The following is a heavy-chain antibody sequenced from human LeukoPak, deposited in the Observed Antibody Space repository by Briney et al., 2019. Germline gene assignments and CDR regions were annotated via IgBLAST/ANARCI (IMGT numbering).Heavy chain of an antibody. V-gene: IGHV3-30*04. D-gene: IGHD5-24*01. CDR1: GFTFSSYV. J-gene: IGHJ4*02. CDR3: ARVIEMATITQALDY. Sequence: GRSLRLSWAASGFTFSSYVMHWVRQAPGKGLGWVAVVSYDGSNAVYAHTVKGRFTISRDNSKNPLYLQLNSLRAEDTAVYYCARVIEMATITQALDYWGQGNLVTVSS. CDR2: VSYDGSNA.